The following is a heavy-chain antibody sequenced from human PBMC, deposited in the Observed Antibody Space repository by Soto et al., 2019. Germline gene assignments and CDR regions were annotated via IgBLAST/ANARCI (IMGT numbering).Heavy chain of an antibody. CDR3: AKGDNLGPKAGYAFDP. J-gene: IGHJ5*02. CDR1: GDSVSSNTAS. D-gene: IGHD5-12*01. Sequence: SQTLSLTCAISGDSVSSNTASWNWIRQSPSRGLEWLGRTYFRSKWYNDYAVSVKSRIIVNPDTSNNQFSLQLNSVTPEDTAVYFCAKGDNLGPKAGYAFDPWGQGIMVTV. CDR2: TYFRSKWYN. V-gene: IGHV6-1*01.